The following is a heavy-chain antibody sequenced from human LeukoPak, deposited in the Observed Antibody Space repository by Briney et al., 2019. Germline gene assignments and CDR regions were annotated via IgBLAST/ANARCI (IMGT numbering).Heavy chain of an antibody. CDR2: IFGSGGSP. CDR3: AKRGVWYFDN. D-gene: IGHD3-16*01. CDR1: GFTFGSHA. J-gene: IGHJ4*02. V-gene: IGHV3-23*01. Sequence: GGSLRLSCEASGFTFGSHAMYWVRQAPGKGLEWVAGIFGSGGSPHYADPVKGRFTISRDNSRNTVYLQMSSLRVEDSAVYYCAKRGVWYFDNWGQGTQVTVSS.